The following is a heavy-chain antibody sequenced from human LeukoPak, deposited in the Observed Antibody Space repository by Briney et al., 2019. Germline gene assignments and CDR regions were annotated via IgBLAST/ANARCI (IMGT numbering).Heavy chain of an antibody. D-gene: IGHD2-15*01. V-gene: IGHV3-21*01. CDR1: GFTFSSYS. CDR2: ISSSSYI. J-gene: IGHJ4*02. CDR3: ASIYCSGGSCYD. Sequence: GGSLRLSCAASGFTFSSYSMNWVRQAPGKGLEWVSSISSSSYIYYADSVKSRFTISRDNAKNSLYLQMNSLRAEDTAVYYCASIYCSGGSCYDWGQGTLVTVSS.